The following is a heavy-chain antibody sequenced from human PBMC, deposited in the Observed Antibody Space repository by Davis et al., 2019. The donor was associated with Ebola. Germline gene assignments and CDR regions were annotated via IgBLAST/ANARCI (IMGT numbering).Heavy chain of an antibody. CDR2: IYYSGST. CDR3: ARTKGYCTNGVCSHYWYFDL. Sequence: SETLSLTCTVSGGSISSSSYYWGWIRQPPGKGLEWIGYIYYSGSTYYNPSLKSRVTISVDTSKNQFPLKLSSVTAADTAVYYCARTKGYCTNGVCSHYWYFDLWGRGTLVTVSS. V-gene: IGHV4-39*06. D-gene: IGHD2-8*01. J-gene: IGHJ2*01. CDR1: GGSISSSSYY.